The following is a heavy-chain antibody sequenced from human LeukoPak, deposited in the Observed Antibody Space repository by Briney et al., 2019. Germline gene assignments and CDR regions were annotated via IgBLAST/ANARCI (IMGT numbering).Heavy chain of an antibody. V-gene: IGHV1-46*01. J-gene: IGHJ5*02. CDR3: ARVKYNWNDIFENWFDP. Sequence: ASVKVSCKASGYTFTSYYMHWVRQPPGQGLEWMGIINPSGGSTSYAQKFQGRVTMTRDTSTSTVYMELSSLRSEDTAVYYCARVKYNWNDIFENWFDPWGQGTLVTVSS. D-gene: IGHD1-1*01. CDR1: GYTFTSYY. CDR2: INPSGGST.